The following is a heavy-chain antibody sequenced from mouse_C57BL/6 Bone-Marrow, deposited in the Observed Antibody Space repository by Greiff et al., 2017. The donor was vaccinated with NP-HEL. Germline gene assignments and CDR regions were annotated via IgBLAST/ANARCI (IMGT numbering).Heavy chain of an antibody. Sequence: EVKLQESGGGLVKPGGSLKLSCAASGFTFSSYAMSWVRQTPEKRLEWVATISDGGSYTYYPDNVKGRFTISRDNAKNNLYLQMSHLKSEDTAMYYCARDAYPYYAMDYWGQGTSVTVSS. CDR1: GFTFSSYA. V-gene: IGHV5-4*01. CDR2: ISDGGSYT. D-gene: IGHD5-1*01. CDR3: ARDAYPYYAMDY. J-gene: IGHJ4*01.